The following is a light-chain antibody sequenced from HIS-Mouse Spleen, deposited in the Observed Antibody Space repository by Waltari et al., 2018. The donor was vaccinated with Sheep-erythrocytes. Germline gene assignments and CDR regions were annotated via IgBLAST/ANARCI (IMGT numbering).Light chain of an antibody. CDR1: RSDVGGYNY. V-gene: IGLV2-8*01. CDR2: EVS. J-gene: IGLJ3*02. Sequence: QSALTQPPSASGSPGPSVPISCTGTRSDVGGYNYVSWYHPHPGKAPKLMIYEVSKRPSGVPDRFSGSKSGNTASLTVSGLQAEDEADYYCSSYAGSNNWVFGGGTKLTVL. CDR3: SSYAGSNNWV.